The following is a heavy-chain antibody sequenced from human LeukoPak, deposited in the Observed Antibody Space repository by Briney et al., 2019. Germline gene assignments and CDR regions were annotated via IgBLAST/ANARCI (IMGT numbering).Heavy chain of an antibody. V-gene: IGHV3-74*01. Sequence: GGSLRLSCAASGFTFSSYWIHWVRQAPGKGLVWVSRINSDGSSTSYADSVKGRFTIPRDNAKNTLYLQMNSLRAEDTAVYYCARAADYYYYYMDVWGKGTTVTVSS. CDR2: INSDGSST. J-gene: IGHJ6*03. CDR3: ARAADYYYYYMDV. CDR1: GFTFSSYW.